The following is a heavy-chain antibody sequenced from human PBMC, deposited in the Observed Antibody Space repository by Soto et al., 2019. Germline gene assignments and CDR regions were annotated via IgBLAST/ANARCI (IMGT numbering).Heavy chain of an antibody. J-gene: IGHJ4*02. CDR2: IYYSGST. Sequence: QVQLQESGPGLVKPSQTLSVTCTVSGGSVSSGDYYWSWIRQPPGKGLEWIGYIYYSGSTYYNPSLNSRVTMSFDTSENQFSLKLSSVTDADTAMYYCATESSGSSPLHFDFWGQGTLVTVSS. CDR3: ATESSGSSPLHFDF. CDR1: GGSVSSGDYY. V-gene: IGHV4-30-4*01. D-gene: IGHD3-22*01.